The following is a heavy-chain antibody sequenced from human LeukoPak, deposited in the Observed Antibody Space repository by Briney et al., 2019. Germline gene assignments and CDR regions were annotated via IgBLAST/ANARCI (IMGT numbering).Heavy chain of an antibody. CDR3: ARGSRRAIEMATIVY. CDR1: GFTLSSYA. V-gene: IGHV3-30-3*01. D-gene: IGHD5-24*01. CDR2: ISYDGSNK. J-gene: IGHJ4*02. Sequence: GGSLRLSCAASGFTLSSYAMHWVRQAPGKGLEWVAVISYDGSNKYYADSVKGRFTISRDNSKNTLYLQMNSLRAEDTAVYYCARGSRRAIEMATIVYWGQGTLVTVSS.